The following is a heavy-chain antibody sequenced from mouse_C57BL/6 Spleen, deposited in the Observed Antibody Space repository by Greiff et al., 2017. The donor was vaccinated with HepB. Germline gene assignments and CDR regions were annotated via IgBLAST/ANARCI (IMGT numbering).Heavy chain of an antibody. D-gene: IGHD1-1*01. CDR3: ARGVSSYWYFDV. CDR1: GYTFTSYW. J-gene: IGHJ1*03. Sequence: QVHVKQPGAELVRPGSSVKLSCKASGYTFTSYWMHWVKQRPIQGLEWIGNIDPSDSETHYNQKFKDKATLTVDKSSSTAYMQLSSLTSEDSAVYYCARGVSSYWYFDVWGTGTTVTVSS. CDR2: IDPSDSET. V-gene: IGHV1-52*01.